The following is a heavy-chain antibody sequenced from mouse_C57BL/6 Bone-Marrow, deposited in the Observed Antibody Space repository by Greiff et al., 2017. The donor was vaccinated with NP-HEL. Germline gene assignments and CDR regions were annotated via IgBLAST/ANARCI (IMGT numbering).Heavy chain of an antibody. CDR1: GYTFTSYW. J-gene: IGHJ3*01. V-gene: IGHV1-50*01. Sequence: QVQLQQSGAELVKPGASVKLSCKASGYTFTSYWMQWGKQRPGQGLEWIGEIDPSDSYTNYNQKFKGKATLTVDTSSSTAYMQLSSLTSEDSAVYYCAIIYYGYDGFAYWGQGTLVTVSA. CDR2: IDPSDSYT. D-gene: IGHD2-2*01. CDR3: AIIYYGYDGFAY.